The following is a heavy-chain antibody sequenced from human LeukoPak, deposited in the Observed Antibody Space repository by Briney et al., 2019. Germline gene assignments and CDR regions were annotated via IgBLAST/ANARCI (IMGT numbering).Heavy chain of an antibody. CDR2: INPNSGFA. Sequence: ASVKVPCKASGYTFTGYYIHWVRQAPGQGLQWMGWINPNSGFAHYPQNFQGRLTMTRDTSISTVYMELSRLRSDDTAVYYCARGQQWLEAFDYWGLGTLVTVSS. V-gene: IGHV1-2*02. CDR1: GYTFTGYY. D-gene: IGHD6-19*01. CDR3: ARGQQWLEAFDY. J-gene: IGHJ4*02.